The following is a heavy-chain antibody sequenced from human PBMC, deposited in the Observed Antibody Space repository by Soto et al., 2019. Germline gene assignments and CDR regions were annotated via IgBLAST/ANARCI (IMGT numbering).Heavy chain of an antibody. CDR3: ARMGDDGDYVGYYYYYMDV. CDR1: GFTFSSYG. V-gene: IGHV3-33*01. D-gene: IGHD4-17*01. CDR2: IWYDGSNK. J-gene: IGHJ6*03. Sequence: GGSLRLSCAASGFTFSSYGMHWVRQAPGKGLEWVAVIWYDGSNKYYADSVKGRFTISRDNSKNTLYLQMNSLRAEDTAVYYCARMGDDGDYVGYYYYYMDVWGKGTTVTVSS.